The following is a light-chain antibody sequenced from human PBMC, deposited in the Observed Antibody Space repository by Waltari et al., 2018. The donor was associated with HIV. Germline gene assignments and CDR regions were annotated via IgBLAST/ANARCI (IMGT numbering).Light chain of an antibody. CDR1: QSVSSD. J-gene: IGKJ2*01. V-gene: IGKV3D-15*01. CDR2: LTS. Sequence: EIVMTQSPATLSVSPGDTVTLSCRASQSVSSDLAWYQQKPGQAPRLLIYLTSTRATAIPARFSGSGSGTEFSLTISSLQSEDFAIYYCQQYNDWPRTFGQGTKLEIK. CDR3: QQYNDWPRT.